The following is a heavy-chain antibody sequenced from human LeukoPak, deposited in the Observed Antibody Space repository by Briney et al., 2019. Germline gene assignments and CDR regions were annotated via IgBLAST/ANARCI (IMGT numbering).Heavy chain of an antibody. CDR2: INHSGST. Sequence: SETLSLTCTVSGGSISDYYWSWIRQPPGKGLEWIGEINHSGSTNYNPSLKSRVTISVDTSKNQFSLKLSSVTAADTAVYYCARRYAAATRYYYDSRAYWYFDLWGRGTLVTVSS. CDR1: GGSISDYY. J-gene: IGHJ2*01. D-gene: IGHD3-22*01. V-gene: IGHV4-34*01. CDR3: ARRYAAATRYYYDSRAYWYFDL.